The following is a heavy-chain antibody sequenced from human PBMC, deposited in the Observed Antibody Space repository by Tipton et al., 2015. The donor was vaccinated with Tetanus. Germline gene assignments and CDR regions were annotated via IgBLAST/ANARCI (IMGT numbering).Heavy chain of an antibody. CDR1: GYSFTSYW. CDR3: ARHAGATVYYYYVDV. CDR2: IYPGDSDT. D-gene: IGHD1-26*01. V-gene: IGHV5-51*01. Sequence: VQLVQSGTEVKKPGESLKISCKGSGYSFTSYWIGWVRQMPGKGLEWMGIIYPGDSDTRYSPSFQGQVTISADKSISTAYLQWSSRKASDPAMYYCARHAGATVYYYYVDVWGKGTTVTVSS. J-gene: IGHJ6*03.